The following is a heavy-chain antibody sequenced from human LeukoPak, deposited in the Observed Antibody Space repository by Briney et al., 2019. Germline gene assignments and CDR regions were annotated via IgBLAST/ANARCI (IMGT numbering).Heavy chain of an antibody. J-gene: IGHJ4*02. D-gene: IGHD2-15*01. Sequence: ASVKVSCKASGGTFSGYGITWVRQAPGQGLEWMGRIIPILGITNYAQKFQGRVTITADKSTSTAYMELSSLRSEDTAVYYCARDRKYCSGASCYSSSDYWGQGTLVTVSS. CDR3: ARDRKYCSGASCYSSSDY. CDR1: GGTFSGYG. V-gene: IGHV1-69*04. CDR2: IIPILGIT.